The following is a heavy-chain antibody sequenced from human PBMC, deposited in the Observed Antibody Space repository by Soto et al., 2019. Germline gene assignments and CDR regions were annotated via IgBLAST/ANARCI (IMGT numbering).Heavy chain of an antibody. CDR2: ISAYNGNR. CDR1: GYTFTSYG. CDR3: ARADMSLVWFDP. V-gene: IGHV1-18*01. D-gene: IGHD2-15*01. Sequence: QVQLVQSGAEVKKPGASVKVSCKASGYTFTSYGISWVRQAPGQGLEWMGWISAYNGNRNSAQKRQGRVTMTTDTSTSTAYMKLRSLRSDDTAVYYCARADMSLVWFDPWGQGTLVTVSS. J-gene: IGHJ5*02.